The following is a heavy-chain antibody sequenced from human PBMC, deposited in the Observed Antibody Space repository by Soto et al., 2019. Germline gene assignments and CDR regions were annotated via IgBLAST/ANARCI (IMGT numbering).Heavy chain of an antibody. J-gene: IGHJ3*02. V-gene: IGHV4-31*03. CDR2: IYYSGST. CDR1: GGSISSGGYY. CDR3: ARGTRTAAFDI. Sequence: SETLSLTCTVSGGSISSGGYYWSWIRQHPGKGLEWIGYIYYSGSTYYNPSLKSRVTISVDTSKNQFSLKLSSVTAADTAVYYCARGTRTAAFDIWGQGTMVTVSS.